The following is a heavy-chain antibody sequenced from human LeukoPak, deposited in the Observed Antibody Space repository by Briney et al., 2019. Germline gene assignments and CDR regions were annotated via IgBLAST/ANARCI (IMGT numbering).Heavy chain of an antibody. CDR1: GFTFSSYS. Sequence: PGGSLRLSCAASGFTFSSYSMNWVRQAPGKGLGWVANIKQDGSERYYVDSVKGRFTLSRDNAKNSLYLQMNSLRAEDTAVYYCARDRWSYDPQGGFDCWGQGTLVTVSS. D-gene: IGHD3-22*01. CDR2: IKQDGSER. V-gene: IGHV3-7*03. CDR3: ARDRWSYDPQGGFDC. J-gene: IGHJ4*02.